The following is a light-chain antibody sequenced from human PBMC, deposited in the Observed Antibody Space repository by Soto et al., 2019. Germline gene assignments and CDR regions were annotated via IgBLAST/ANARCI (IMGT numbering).Light chain of an antibody. Sequence: DIQMTQSPSTLSASVGDRVTITCRASQSISSWLAWYQQKPGKAPKLLSYKASSLESGVPSRFSGSGSGTEFPFTISMLQTDDFATYYCQQYNSYPTFGQGTTLEIK. CDR3: QQYNSYPT. V-gene: IGKV1-5*03. CDR1: QSISSW. J-gene: IGKJ1*01. CDR2: KAS.